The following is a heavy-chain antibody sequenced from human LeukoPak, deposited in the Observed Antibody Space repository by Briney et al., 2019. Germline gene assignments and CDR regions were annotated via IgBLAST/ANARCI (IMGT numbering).Heavy chain of an antibody. CDR2: IIPIFGTA. J-gene: IGHJ5*02. CDR1: GGTFSSYA. V-gene: IGHV1-69*13. Sequence: SVKVSCKASGGTFSSYAISWVRQAPGQGLEWMGGIIPIFGTANYARKFQGRVTITADESTSTAYMELSSLRSEDTAVYYCARGSSWTLGWFDPWGQGTLVTVSS. CDR3: ARGSSWTLGWFDP. D-gene: IGHD6-13*01.